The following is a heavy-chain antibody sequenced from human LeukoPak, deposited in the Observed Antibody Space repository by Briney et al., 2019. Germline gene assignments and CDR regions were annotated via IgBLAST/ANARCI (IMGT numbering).Heavy chain of an antibody. D-gene: IGHD6-19*01. CDR2: INPRGGST. CDR3: ARAFTVAGNSDAFDI. Sequence: ASVKVSCKASGYTFTSYYMHWVRQAPGQGLEWMGIINPRGGSTSYAQKFQGRVTMTRDTSTSTVYMELSSLRSEDTAVYYCARAFTVAGNSDAFDIWGQGTMVTVSS. V-gene: IGHV1-46*01. CDR1: GYTFTSYY. J-gene: IGHJ3*02.